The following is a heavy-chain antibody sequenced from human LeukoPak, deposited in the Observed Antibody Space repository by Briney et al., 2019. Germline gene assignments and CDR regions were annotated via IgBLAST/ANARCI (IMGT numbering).Heavy chain of an antibody. J-gene: IGHJ4*02. CDR1: GVSFSSFQ. D-gene: IGHD6-13*01. V-gene: IGHV4-4*07. Sequence: SETLSLTCTVSGVSFSSFQWSWLRQSPVKGLEWIGRIYTSGSTNYSPFLKSRVTMSVDTSKNEFSLKLNSVTAADTAVYYCARESSVAGTARYLDSWGQGTLVTVSS. CDR2: IYTSGST. CDR3: ARESSVAGTARYLDS.